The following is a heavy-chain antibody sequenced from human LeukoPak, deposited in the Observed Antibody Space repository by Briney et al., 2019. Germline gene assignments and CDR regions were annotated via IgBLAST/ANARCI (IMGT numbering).Heavy chain of an antibody. CDR2: ISCSGSSK. D-gene: IGHD3-22*01. CDR3: AKVTGLSDYYDSSCYYYNAFDI. V-gene: IGHV3-23*01. CDR1: GFTFSSYA. J-gene: IGHJ3*02. Sequence: PGGSLRLTCAASGFTFSSYARSWVRQAPGKGLEWVCEISCSGSSKDYADSVKGRFIIVRDCTKSTLYLEMKSLRGEDTSLYYCAKVTGLSDYYDSSCYYYNAFDIWGQGTMVAVSS.